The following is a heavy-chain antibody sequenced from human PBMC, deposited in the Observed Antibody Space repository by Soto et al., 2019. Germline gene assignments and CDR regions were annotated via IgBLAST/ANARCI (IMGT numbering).Heavy chain of an antibody. CDR3: ARASHDSGDDIGDWFNP. CDR1: GDTFSRSS. Sequence: QVQLVQSGAEVKKPGSSVKVSCKASGDTFSRSSIHWVRQAPGQGLEWMGRIVPMYGIADYAQKFQGRLTITADKSTTTAYMDLSSLGSEDTAVYYCARASHDSGDDIGDWFNPWGQGTRLTVSS. D-gene: IGHD4-17*01. V-gene: IGHV1-69*02. J-gene: IGHJ5*02. CDR2: IVPMYGIA.